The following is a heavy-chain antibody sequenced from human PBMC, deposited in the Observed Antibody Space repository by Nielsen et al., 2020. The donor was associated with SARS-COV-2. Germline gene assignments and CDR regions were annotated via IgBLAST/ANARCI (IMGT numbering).Heavy chain of an antibody. CDR3: ARDRQGYNYYYGMDV. CDR1: GFTFSSYA. CDR2: IYYSGST. D-gene: IGHD5-24*01. Sequence: LRLSCAASGFTFSSYAMSWIRQSPGKGLEWIGYIYYSGSTYYNPSLESRVTISVDTSTNQFSLRLNSVTAADTAQYYCARDRQGYNYYYGMDVWGQGTTVTVS. J-gene: IGHJ6*02. V-gene: IGHV4-30-4*01.